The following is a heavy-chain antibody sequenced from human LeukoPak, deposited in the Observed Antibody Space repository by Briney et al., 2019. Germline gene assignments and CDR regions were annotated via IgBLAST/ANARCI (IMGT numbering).Heavy chain of an antibody. D-gene: IGHD2-2*01. CDR2: IKNKIDGGTT. V-gene: IGHV3-15*01. Sequence: PGGSLRLSCAVSEFAFSNAWMSWVRQAPGKGLEWVGRIKNKIDGGTTDYAAPVKGRFSISRDDSKNTLFLQMNSLKTEDTGVYYCTTDFRTSIVVVPTDQDAFDMWGQGTLVTVSS. CDR3: TTDFRTSIVVVPTDQDAFDM. J-gene: IGHJ3*02. CDR1: EFAFSNAW.